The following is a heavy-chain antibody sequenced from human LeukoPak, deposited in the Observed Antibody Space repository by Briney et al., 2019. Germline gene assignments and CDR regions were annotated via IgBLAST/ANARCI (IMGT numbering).Heavy chain of an antibody. CDR3: AWRDGYSFDF. V-gene: IGHV1-8*01. D-gene: IGHD5-24*01. CDR2: MNPKSGNT. Sequence: PSVKVSCRTSGYTFTTHDINWVRQATGQPLEGMGWMNPKSGNTGYAQKFQGRVTMARNTSISTAYMELSSLRSEDTAVCYCAWRDGYSFDFWGQGTLVTVSS. CDR1: GYTFTTHD. J-gene: IGHJ4*02.